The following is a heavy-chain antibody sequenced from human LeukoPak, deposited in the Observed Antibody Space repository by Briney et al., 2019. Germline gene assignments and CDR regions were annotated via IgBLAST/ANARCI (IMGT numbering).Heavy chain of an antibody. D-gene: IGHD3-22*01. CDR1: GDSVSSNSAA. CDR2: TYYRPKWYN. Sequence: SQTLSLTCAISGDSVSSNSAAWNWIRQSPSRGLEWLGRTYYRPKWYNDYAVSVKSRITINPDTSKNQFSLQLNSVTPEDTAVYYCARDVAPDYYDSSGYQVGFDYWGQGTLVTVSS. V-gene: IGHV6-1*01. CDR3: ARDVAPDYYDSSGYQVGFDY. J-gene: IGHJ4*02.